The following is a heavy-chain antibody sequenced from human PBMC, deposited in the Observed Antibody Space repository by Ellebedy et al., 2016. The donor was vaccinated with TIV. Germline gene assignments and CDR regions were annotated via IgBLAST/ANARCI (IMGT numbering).Heavy chain of an antibody. CDR2: IIPFFDIN. D-gene: IGHD3-3*01. CDR3: ARNSDIIQVPSAYASSFDV. CDR1: GGTFGRYP. V-gene: IGHV1-69*02. Sequence: SVKVSCKASGGTFGRYPISWLRQAPGQGLEWLGRIIPFFDINDYAQELQYRLTITADKNTNTAYMELSSLRSDDTALYFCARNSDIIQVPSAYASSFDVWGQGTMVTVSS. J-gene: IGHJ3*01.